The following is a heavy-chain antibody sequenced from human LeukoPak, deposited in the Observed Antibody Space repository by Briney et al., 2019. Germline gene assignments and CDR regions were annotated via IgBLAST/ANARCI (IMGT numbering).Heavy chain of an antibody. CDR1: GFTFSDYY. J-gene: IGHJ4*02. D-gene: IGHD2-15*01. V-gene: IGHV3-11*01. CDR3: ARDQWACSGGSCYSGYFDY. CDR2: ISSSGSTI. Sequence: PWGSLRLSCAASGFTFSDYYMSWIRQAPGKGLEWVSYISSSGSTIYYAGSVKGRFTISRDNAKNSLYLQMNSLRAEDTAVYYCARDQWACSGGSCYSGYFDYWGQGTLVTVSS.